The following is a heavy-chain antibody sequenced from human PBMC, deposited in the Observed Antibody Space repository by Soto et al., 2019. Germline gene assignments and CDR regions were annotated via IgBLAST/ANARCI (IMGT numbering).Heavy chain of an antibody. D-gene: IGHD5-18*01. CDR3: ARVLDTAMALVDY. CDR2: IYYSGST. J-gene: IGHJ4*02. Sequence: SETLSLTCTVSGGSVSSGSYYWSWIRQPPGKGLEWIGYIYYSGSTNYNPSLKSRVTISVDTSKNQFSLKLSSVTAADTAVYYCARVLDTAMALVDYWGQGTLVTVSS. CDR1: GGSVSSGSYY. V-gene: IGHV4-61*01.